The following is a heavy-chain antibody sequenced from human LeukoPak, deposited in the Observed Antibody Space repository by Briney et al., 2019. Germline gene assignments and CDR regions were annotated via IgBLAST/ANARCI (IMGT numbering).Heavy chain of an antibody. CDR3: ARGGYYDILTGYQTGNFDY. CDR1: GYSFTSYW. J-gene: IGHJ4*01. CDR2: IYPGDSDT. Sequence: GESLKISCKGSGYSFTSYWIGWVREMPGKGLEWMAIIYPGDSDTRYSPSFQGQVTISADKSISTAYLQWSSLKASDTAMYYCARGGYYDILTGYQTGNFDYWAHGTLVTVSS. D-gene: IGHD3-9*01. V-gene: IGHV5-51*01.